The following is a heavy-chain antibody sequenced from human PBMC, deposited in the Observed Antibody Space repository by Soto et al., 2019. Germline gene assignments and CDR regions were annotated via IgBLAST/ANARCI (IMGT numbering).Heavy chain of an antibody. CDR3: AKWNGYGDH. V-gene: IGHV3-23*01. J-gene: IGHJ4*02. CDR1: GFSFSTYG. D-gene: IGHD1-1*01. Sequence: EVQLSEAGGGLVQPGGSLRLSCAVSGFSFSTYGVTWVRQAPGKGLEWVGGVSGGSGTTHYADSVKGRFTITGDNSKNTWYLQINSLRFEDTAVYYCAKWNGYGDHLGQGTLVTVSS. CDR2: VSGGSGTT.